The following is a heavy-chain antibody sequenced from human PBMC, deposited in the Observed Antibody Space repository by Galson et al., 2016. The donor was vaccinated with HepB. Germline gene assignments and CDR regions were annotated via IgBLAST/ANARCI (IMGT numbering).Heavy chain of an antibody. J-gene: IGHJ4*02. CDR3: ARTLPQVDANHFDY. D-gene: IGHD1-14*01. CDR1: GFTFSGNA. Sequence: SLRLSCAASGFTFSGNAMHWVRQVPGKGLEWVAVISYDGSKKYYADSVKGRFTISRDNSKRTLYLQMNSLRVEDTAVYYCARTLPQVDANHFDYWGQGTLVTVSS. V-gene: IGHV3-30*04. CDR2: ISYDGSKK.